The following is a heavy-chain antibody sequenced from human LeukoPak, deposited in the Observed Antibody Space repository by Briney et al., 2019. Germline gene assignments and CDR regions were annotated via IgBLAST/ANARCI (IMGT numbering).Heavy chain of an antibody. D-gene: IGHD6-13*01. Sequence: GGSLGLSCAASGFTFSSYAMSWVRQAPGKGLEWVSAISGSGGSTYYADSVKGRFTISRDNSKNTLYLQMNSLRAEDTAVYYCAKDPEGLIAAAGKTDYWGQGTLVTVSS. J-gene: IGHJ4*02. V-gene: IGHV3-23*01. CDR2: ISGSGGST. CDR1: GFTFSSYA. CDR3: AKDPEGLIAAAGKTDY.